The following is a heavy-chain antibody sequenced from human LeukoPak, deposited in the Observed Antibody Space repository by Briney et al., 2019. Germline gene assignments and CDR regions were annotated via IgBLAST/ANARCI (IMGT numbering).Heavy chain of an antibody. CDR1: GFIFSSHA. J-gene: IGHJ4*02. CDR2: ITVNGGST. V-gene: IGHV3-23*01. CDR3: KGAWS. D-gene: IGHD3-3*01. Sequence: PGGSLRLSCAASGFIFSSHAMAWVRQAPGKGLEWVSLITVNGGSTYYADSVKGRFTISRDNSKNTLFLQMNSLRAEDTAVYYCKGAWSWGQGTLVTVSS.